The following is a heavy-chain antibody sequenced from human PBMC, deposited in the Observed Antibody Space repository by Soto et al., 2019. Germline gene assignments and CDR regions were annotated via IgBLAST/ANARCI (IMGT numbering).Heavy chain of an antibody. CDR1: GYNFISHS. V-gene: IGHV1-18*01. J-gene: IGHJ6*02. Sequence: ASLKVSCKSSGYNFISHSITWVRQAPGQGLEWMGRISAYNGNTNYAQKLQGRVTMTTDTSTNTAYMELRSLRSDDTAVYYCARGAFCGGAPGCRDMDVWGQGTTVTASS. CDR3: ARGAFCGGAPGCRDMDV. D-gene: IGHD2-21*01. CDR2: ISAYNGNT.